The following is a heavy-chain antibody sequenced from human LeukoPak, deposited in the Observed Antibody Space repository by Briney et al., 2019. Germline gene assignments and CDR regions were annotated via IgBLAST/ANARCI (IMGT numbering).Heavy chain of an antibody. CDR3: ARDVTMVRGVIIDLFDY. J-gene: IGHJ4*02. CDR2: INHSGST. D-gene: IGHD3-10*01. V-gene: IGHV4-39*07. CDR1: GGSISSGDYY. Sequence: SETLSLTCTVSGGSISSGDYYWSWIRQPPGKGLEWIGEINHSGSTNYNPSLKSRVTISVDTSKNQFSLKLSSVTAADTAVYYCARDVTMVRGVIIDLFDYWGQGTLVTVSS.